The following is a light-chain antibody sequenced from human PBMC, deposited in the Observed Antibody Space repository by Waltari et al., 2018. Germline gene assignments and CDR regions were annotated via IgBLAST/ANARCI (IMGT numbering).Light chain of an antibody. V-gene: IGKV1-33*01. CDR2: DAS. Sequence: DIQMTQSPSSLSASVGDRVTITCQASKDISNYLNWYQQKPGKAPKLLIYDASNLETGVPSRLSGSGSGTDFTFTISSLQPEDIATYYCQQYDNLLTFGPGTKVDIK. J-gene: IGKJ3*01. CDR1: KDISNY. CDR3: QQYDNLLT.